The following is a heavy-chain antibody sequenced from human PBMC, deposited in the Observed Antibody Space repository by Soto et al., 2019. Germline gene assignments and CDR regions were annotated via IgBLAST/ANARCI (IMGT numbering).Heavy chain of an antibody. D-gene: IGHD3-22*01. CDR1: GYTFTSYY. J-gene: IGHJ4*02. Sequence: QVQLVQSGAEVKKPGASVKVSCKASGYTFTSYYMHWVRQAPGQGLEWMGIITPSGGSTSYAQKFQGRVTMTRDTSTSTVYMELSSLRSEDTAVYYCARDQRRDYYDSSGYYCRYWGQGTLVTVSS. CDR2: ITPSGGST. V-gene: IGHV1-46*01. CDR3: ARDQRRDYYDSSGYYCRY.